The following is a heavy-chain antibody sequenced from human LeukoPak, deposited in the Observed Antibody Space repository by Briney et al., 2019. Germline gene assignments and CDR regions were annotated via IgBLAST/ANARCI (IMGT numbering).Heavy chain of an antibody. J-gene: IGHJ4*02. CDR1: GYTFTGYY. D-gene: IGHD3-3*01. CDR2: INPNSGGT. Sequence: GASVKVSCKASGYTFTGYYMHWVRQAPGQGLEWMGWINPNSGGTNYAQKFQGRVTMTRDTSISTAYMELSRLRSDDTAVYYCATGGTVGYDFWSGYYPSRWGQGTLVTVSS. V-gene: IGHV1-2*02. CDR3: ATGGTVGYDFWSGYYPSR.